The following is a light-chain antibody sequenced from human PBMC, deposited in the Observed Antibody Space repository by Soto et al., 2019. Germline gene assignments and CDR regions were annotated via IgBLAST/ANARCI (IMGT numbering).Light chain of an antibody. V-gene: IGKV3-15*01. J-gene: IGKJ1*01. CDR3: HQYNNLWT. Sequence: EIVMTQSPATLSVSPGERVALCCRASQSVSSRLAWYQQKPGQSPRLLIYGASTRATGIPARFSGSGSGTEFTLTISSLQSEDFGVYYCHQYNNLWTFGQGTKVDIK. CDR1: QSVSSR. CDR2: GAS.